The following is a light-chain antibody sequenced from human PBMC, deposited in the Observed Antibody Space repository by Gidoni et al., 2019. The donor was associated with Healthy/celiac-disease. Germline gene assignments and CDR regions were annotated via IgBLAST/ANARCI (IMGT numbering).Light chain of an antibody. CDR2: AAS. CDR1: QSISSY. CDR3: QQSYST. J-gene: IGKJ4*01. Sequence: DIKMTQSPSSLSASVGDRVTITCRASQSISSYLNWYPQKPGKAPKLLIYAASSLQSGVPSRCSCSGSGTDFTLTIRSLQPEDFSTYYCQQSYSTFGGGTKVEIK. V-gene: IGKV1-39*01.